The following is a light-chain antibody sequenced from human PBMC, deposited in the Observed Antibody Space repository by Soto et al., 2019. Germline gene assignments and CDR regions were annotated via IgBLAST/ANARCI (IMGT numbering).Light chain of an antibody. CDR2: GAS. J-gene: IGKJ1*01. Sequence: EIVLTQSPGTLSLFPGERATLSCRASQSVSSNSLAWYQHKPGQAPRLVIYGASTRATDIPDRFSGSGSGSGTAFTLTIGRLEPQDFAVYYCQQYISTPWTFGQGTKVEIK. CDR3: QQYISTPWT. CDR1: QSVSSNS. V-gene: IGKV3-20*01.